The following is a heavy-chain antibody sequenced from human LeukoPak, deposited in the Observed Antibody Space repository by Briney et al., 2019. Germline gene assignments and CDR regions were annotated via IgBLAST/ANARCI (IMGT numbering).Heavy chain of an antibody. D-gene: IGHD1-26*01. CDR2: IYYSGST. J-gene: IGHJ3*02. Sequence: SETLSLTCSVSSGYITSYYWSWLRQPPGKGLEWIGYIYYSGSTNYNPSVKSRVTMSVDTSKNQFSLKLNSVTAADTAVYYCATLWRLGASTGEAFDIWGQGTMVTVSS. CDR1: SGYITSYY. CDR3: ATLWRLGASTGEAFDI. V-gene: IGHV4-59*01.